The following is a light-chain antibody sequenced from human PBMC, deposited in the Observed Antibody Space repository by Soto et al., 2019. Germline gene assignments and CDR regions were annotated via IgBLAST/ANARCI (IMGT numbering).Light chain of an antibody. V-gene: IGLV2-14*03. J-gene: IGLJ1*01. Sequence: QSALTQPASVSGSPGQSITISCTGTSSDVGGYNFLSWYQQHPGKAPKLMIFDVGDRPSVVSNRFSGSKSGSTASLTISGLQAEDEAEYYCCSYTSGSTPFVLGTGTKATV. CDR2: DVG. CDR1: SSDVGGYNF. CDR3: CSYTSGSTPFV.